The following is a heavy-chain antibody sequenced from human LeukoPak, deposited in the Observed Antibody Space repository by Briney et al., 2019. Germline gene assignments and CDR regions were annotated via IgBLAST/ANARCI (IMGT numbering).Heavy chain of an antibody. Sequence: SETLSLTCALYIGSFRVYYSGGIPQPPERGLKWIGEINHSVSTNYNPSIQSLVTISGDMSKFQFSLRLSSVTGAEMVVYYCARVSPQYVFFDFWGQRTLVTVSS. V-gene: IGHV4-34*01. CDR3: ARVSPQYVFFDF. CDR1: IGSFRVYY. J-gene: IGHJ4*02. D-gene: IGHD4-11*01. CDR2: INHSVST.